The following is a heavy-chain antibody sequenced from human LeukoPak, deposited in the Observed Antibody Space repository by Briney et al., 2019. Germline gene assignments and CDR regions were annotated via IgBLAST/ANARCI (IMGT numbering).Heavy chain of an antibody. CDR2: INHSGST. V-gene: IGHV4-34*01. CDR3: ARGGRYCSSTSCYFYFDY. CDR1: GGSFSGYY. J-gene: IGHJ4*02. D-gene: IGHD2-2*01. Sequence: KPSETLSLTCAVYGGSFSGYYWSWIRQPPGKGLEWIGEINHSGSTIYNPSLKSRVTISVDTSKNQFSLKLSSVTAADTAVYYCARGGRYCSSTSCYFYFDYWGQGTLVTVSS.